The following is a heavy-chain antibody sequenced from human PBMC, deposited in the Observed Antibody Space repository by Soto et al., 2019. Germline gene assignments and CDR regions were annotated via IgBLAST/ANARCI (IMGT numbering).Heavy chain of an antibody. CDR3: ARVWFGESSWFDP. D-gene: IGHD3-10*01. CDR2: IYYSGST. Sequence: PSETLSLSCAVSGGSISSYYWSWIRQPPGKGLEWIGYIYYSGSTYYNPSLKSRVTMSLDRSKNQFSLNLSSVTAADTAVYYCARVWFGESSWFDPWGQGTLVTVSS. J-gene: IGHJ5*02. V-gene: IGHV4-59*12. CDR1: GGSISSYY.